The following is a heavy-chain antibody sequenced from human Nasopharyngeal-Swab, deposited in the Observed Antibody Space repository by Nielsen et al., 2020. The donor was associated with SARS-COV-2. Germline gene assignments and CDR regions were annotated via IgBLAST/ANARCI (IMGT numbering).Heavy chain of an antibody. CDR3: ATVKSVAVPGAIGTYYFDS. CDR1: GYTLTGYY. CDR2: INPHSRGT. J-gene: IGHJ4*02. D-gene: IGHD2-2*01. V-gene: IGHV1-2*02. Sequence: ASVKVSCKASGYTLTGYYMHWVRQAPGQGLEWMGWINPHSRGTKYAQKFQGRVSMTRDTSINTAYMELSRLRSDDTAVYYCATVKSVAVPGAIGTYYFDSWGQGSLITVSS.